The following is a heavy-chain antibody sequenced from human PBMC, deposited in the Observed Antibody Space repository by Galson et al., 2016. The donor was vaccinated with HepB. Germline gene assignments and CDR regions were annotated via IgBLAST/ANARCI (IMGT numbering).Heavy chain of an antibody. D-gene: IGHD3/OR15-3a*01. V-gene: IGHV3-23*01. J-gene: IGHJ4*02. CDR2: INAGGNNR. Sequence: SLRLSCAASGFTISTYPMGWVRQAPGKGPEWVSGINAGGNNRYYSDSVKGRFAIYRDNSKNTLYLQLDNLRGEDTAVYYCVKYVGLDGFDYWGQGTLVIVSS. CDR1: GFTISTYP. CDR3: VKYVGLDGFDY.